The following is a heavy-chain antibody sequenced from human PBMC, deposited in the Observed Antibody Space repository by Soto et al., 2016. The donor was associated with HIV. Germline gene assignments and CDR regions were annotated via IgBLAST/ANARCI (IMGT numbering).Heavy chain of an antibody. CDR1: GFTFDDYA. V-gene: IGHV3-43*02. Sequence: EVQLVESGGGVVQPGGSLRLSCAASGFTFDDYAMHWVRQAPGKGLEWVSLISGDGGSTYYADSVKGRFTISRDNSKNSLYLQMNSLRTEDTALYYCANALGGCSSTSCVSTWGQGTLVTVSS. CDR3: ANALGGCSSTSCVST. D-gene: IGHD2-2*01. J-gene: IGHJ5*02. CDR2: ISGDGGST.